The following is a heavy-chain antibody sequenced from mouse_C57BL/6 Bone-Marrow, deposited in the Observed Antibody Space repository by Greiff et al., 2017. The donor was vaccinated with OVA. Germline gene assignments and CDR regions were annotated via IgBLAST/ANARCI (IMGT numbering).Heavy chain of an antibody. CDR3: ARSTGTEAMDY. V-gene: IGHV1-63*01. CDR1: GYTFTNYW. CDR2: IYPGGGYT. J-gene: IGHJ4*01. D-gene: IGHD4-1*01. Sequence: VQLQQSGAELVRPGTSVKMSCKASGYTFTNYWIGWAKQRPGHGLEWIGDIYPGGGYTNYNEKFKGKATLTADKSSSTAYMQFSSLTSEDSAIYYCARSTGTEAMDYWGQGTSVTVSS.